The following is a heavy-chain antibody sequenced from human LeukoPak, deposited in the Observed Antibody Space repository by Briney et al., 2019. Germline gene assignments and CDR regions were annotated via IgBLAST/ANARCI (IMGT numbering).Heavy chain of an antibody. CDR2: MNPNSGNT. CDR1: GYTFTGYY. Sequence: ASVKVSCKASGYTFTGYYMHWVRQATGQGLEWMGWMNPNSGNTGYAQKFQGRVTMTRNTSISTAYMELSSLRSEDTAVYYCARGSSGRLEPNDYWGQGTLVTVSS. D-gene: IGHD3-10*01. V-gene: IGHV1-8*02. CDR3: ARGSSGRLEPNDY. J-gene: IGHJ4*02.